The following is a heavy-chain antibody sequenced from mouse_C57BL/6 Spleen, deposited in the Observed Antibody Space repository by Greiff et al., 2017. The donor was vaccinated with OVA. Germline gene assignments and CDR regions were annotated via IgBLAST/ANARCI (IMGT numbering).Heavy chain of an antibody. Sequence: EVQRVESGGGLVKPGGSLKLSCAASGFTFSSYTMSWVRQTPEKRLEWVATISGGGGNTYYPDSVKGRFTISRDNAKNTLYLQMSSLRSEDTALYYCARLALDPYYFDYWGQGTTLTVSS. CDR3: ARLALDPYYFDY. J-gene: IGHJ2*01. CDR1: GFTFSSYT. V-gene: IGHV5-9*01. CDR2: ISGGGGNT.